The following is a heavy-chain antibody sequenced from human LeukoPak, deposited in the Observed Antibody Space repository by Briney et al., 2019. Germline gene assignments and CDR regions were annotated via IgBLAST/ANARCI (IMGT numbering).Heavy chain of an antibody. D-gene: IGHD2-21*01. J-gene: IGHJ4*02. CDR1: GYTFTGYY. CDR3: VSLSDPHILYYFDY. V-gene: IGHV1-2*02. CDR2: IHPNSGGT. Sequence: ASVKVSCKASGYTFTGYYMHWVRHAPAQGLEWMGCIHPNSGGTKYAQKFQGRVTMTSDASISTAYMELSSLRSDDTAVYYCVSLSDPHILYYFDYWSQGALVTVSS.